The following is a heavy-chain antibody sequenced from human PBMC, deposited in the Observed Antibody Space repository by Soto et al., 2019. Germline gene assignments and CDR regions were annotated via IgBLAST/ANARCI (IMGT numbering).Heavy chain of an antibody. J-gene: IGHJ5*02. V-gene: IGHV4-30-2*01. CDR1: GGSISSGGYS. CDR2: IYHSGST. Sequence: SETLSLTCAVSGGSISSGGYSWSWIRQPPGKGLEWIGYIYHSGSTYYNPSLKSRVTISVDRSKNQFSLKLSSVTAADTAVYYCARAMVRGAEYNWFDPWGQGTLVTVYS. CDR3: ARAMVRGAEYNWFDP. D-gene: IGHD3-10*01.